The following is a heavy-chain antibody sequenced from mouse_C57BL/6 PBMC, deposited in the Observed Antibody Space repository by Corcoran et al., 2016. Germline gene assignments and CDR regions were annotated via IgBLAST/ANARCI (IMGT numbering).Heavy chain of an antibody. CDR2: INPNNGGT. V-gene: IGHV1-26*01. Sequence: EVQLQQSGPELVKPGASVKISCKAAGYTFTDYYMNWVKQSHGKSLEWIGDINPNNGGTSYNQKFKGKATLTVDKSSSTAYMELRSLTSEDSAVYYCARYETVVAEGYAMDYWGQGTSVTVSS. J-gene: IGHJ4*01. CDR3: ARYETVVAEGYAMDY. D-gene: IGHD1-1*01. CDR1: GYTFTDYY.